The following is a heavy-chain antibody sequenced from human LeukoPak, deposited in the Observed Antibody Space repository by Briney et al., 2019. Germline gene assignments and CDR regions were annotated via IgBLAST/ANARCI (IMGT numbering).Heavy chain of an antibody. CDR3: ARDSGGWEAKLDY. CDR1: GFTVSSNY. Sequence: GGSLRLSCAASGFTVSSNYMSWVRQAPGKGLEWVSVIYSGGSTYYADSVKGRFTISRDNSKNTLYLQMNSLGAEDTAVYYCARDSGGWEAKLDYWGQGTLVTVSS. D-gene: IGHD6-19*01. CDR2: IYSGGST. V-gene: IGHV3-53*01. J-gene: IGHJ4*02.